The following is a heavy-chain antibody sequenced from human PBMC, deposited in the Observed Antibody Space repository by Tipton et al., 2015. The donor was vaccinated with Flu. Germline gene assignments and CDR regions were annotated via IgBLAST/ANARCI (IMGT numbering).Heavy chain of an antibody. V-gene: IGHV1-8*01. J-gene: IGHJ6*02. Sequence: QPVQSGAEVKKPGASVKVSCKASGYTFTSYDINWVRQATGQGLEWMGWMNPNSGNTGYAQKFQGRVTMTRNTSISTAYMELSSLRSEDTGVYYCAGEQYYDSSGYTPDYYYYGMDVWGQGTTVTVSS. CDR2: MNPNSGNT. D-gene: IGHD3-22*01. CDR1: GYTFTSYD. CDR3: AGEQYYDSSGYTPDYYYYGMDV.